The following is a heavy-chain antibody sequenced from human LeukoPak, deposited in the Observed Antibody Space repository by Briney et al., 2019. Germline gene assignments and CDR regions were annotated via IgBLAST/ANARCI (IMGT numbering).Heavy chain of an antibody. Sequence: SETLSLTCTDSGGSISSYYWSWIRQPPEKGLEWIGHIYYSGSTNYNPSLKSRVTISVDTSKNQFSLKLSSVTAADTAVYYCARDQSGSGSYYNGFDYWGQGTLVTVSS. CDR3: ARDQSGSGSYYNGFDY. D-gene: IGHD3-10*01. CDR2: IYYSGST. V-gene: IGHV4-59*01. J-gene: IGHJ4*02. CDR1: GGSISSYY.